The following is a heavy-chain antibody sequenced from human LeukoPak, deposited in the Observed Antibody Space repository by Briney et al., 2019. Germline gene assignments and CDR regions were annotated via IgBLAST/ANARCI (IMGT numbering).Heavy chain of an antibody. V-gene: IGHV3-23*01. J-gene: IGHJ4*02. CDR3: ARGSSGYSYGHDY. D-gene: IGHD3-22*01. CDR2: ISGSGGST. Sequence: PGGSLRLSCAASGFTFSSYAMSWVRQAPGEGLEWVSAISGSGGSTYYADSVKGRFTISRDNSKNTLYLQMNSLRAEDTAVYYCARGSSGYSYGHDYWGQGTLVTVSS. CDR1: GFTFSSYA.